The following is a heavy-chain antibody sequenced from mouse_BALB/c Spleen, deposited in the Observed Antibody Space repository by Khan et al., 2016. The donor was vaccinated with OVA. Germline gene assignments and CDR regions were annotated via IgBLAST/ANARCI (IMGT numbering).Heavy chain of an antibody. CDR1: GFSLSRYS. Sequence: QVQLKQSGPGLVAPSQSLSITCTVSGFSLSRYSVHWVRQPPGKGLEWLGIIWIGGSADYNSALKSRLSISKDNSKSQVFLKMKSLQTDDTAMYYCARNRDGGAYWYFDVWGAGTTVTVSS. CDR3: ARNRDGGAYWYFDV. D-gene: IGHD1-2*01. CDR2: IWIGGSA. J-gene: IGHJ1*01. V-gene: IGHV2-6-4*01.